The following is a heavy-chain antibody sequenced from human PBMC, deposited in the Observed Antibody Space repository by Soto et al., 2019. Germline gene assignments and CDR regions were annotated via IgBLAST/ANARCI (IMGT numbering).Heavy chain of an antibody. V-gene: IGHV1-18*01. CDR2: ISTYNGNT. J-gene: IGHJ4*02. D-gene: IGHD3-10*01. CDR1: GYTFTSAG. Sequence: QVQLVQSGAEVKNPGTSVKVSCKTSGYTFTSAGISWVRQAPGQGLEWMGWISTYNGNTKYAQKVQGRVTMTTDTSTSTAYMELKSLTSDDTAVYYCARDLDGSGSYYTDCWGQGTLVTVAA. CDR3: ARDLDGSGSYYTDC.